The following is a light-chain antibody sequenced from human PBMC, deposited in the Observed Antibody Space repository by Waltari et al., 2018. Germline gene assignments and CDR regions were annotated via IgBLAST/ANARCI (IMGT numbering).Light chain of an antibody. Sequence: EIVLTQSPATLSLSPGERVTPSCRASQRVTTSLAWYQQKPGQAPRLLIYDVSNRATGIPARFSGSGSGTDFTLTISSLEPADFAVYYCQRHGFGPFTFGQGTRLEI. CDR3: QRHGFGPFT. J-gene: IGKJ5*01. CDR2: DVS. CDR1: QRVTTS. V-gene: IGKV3-11*01.